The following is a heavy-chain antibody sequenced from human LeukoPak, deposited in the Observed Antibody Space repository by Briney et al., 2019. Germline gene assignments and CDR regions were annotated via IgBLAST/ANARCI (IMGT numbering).Heavy chain of an antibody. Sequence: PGRSLRLSCAASGFTFSSYAMHWVRQAPGKGLEWVAVISYDGSNKYYEDSVKGRFTISRDNSKNTLYLQMNSLRAEDTAVYYCARGHDAFDIWGQGTMVTVSS. CDR3: ARGHDAFDI. J-gene: IGHJ3*02. CDR2: ISYDGSNK. V-gene: IGHV3-30-3*01. CDR1: GFTFSSYA.